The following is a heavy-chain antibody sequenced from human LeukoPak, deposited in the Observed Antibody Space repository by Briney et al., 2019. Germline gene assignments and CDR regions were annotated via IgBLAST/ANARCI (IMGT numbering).Heavy chain of an antibody. V-gene: IGHV3-23*01. CDR1: GFTFSDYY. J-gene: IGHJ3*02. CDR2: ISGSGGST. Sequence: GGSLRLSCAASGFTFSDYYMSWIRQAPGKGLEWVSAISGSGGSTYYADSVKGRFTISRDNSKNTLYLQMNSLRAEDTAVYFCGRGGNGIDIWGQGTTVIVSS. CDR3: GRGGNGIDI. D-gene: IGHD2-8*01.